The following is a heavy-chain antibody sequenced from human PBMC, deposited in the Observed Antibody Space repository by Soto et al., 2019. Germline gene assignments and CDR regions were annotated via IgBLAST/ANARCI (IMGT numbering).Heavy chain of an antibody. D-gene: IGHD3-22*01. CDR3: AKAPTDSSGYLKIDWFDP. CDR1: CFTFEAYA. CDR2: ISWNSGSI. V-gene: IGHV3-9*01. J-gene: IGHJ5*02. Sequence: GGSLRLSWAASCFTFEAYAMHWVPRLPCKGLEWVSGISWNSGSIGYADSVKGRFTISRDNAKNSLYLQMNSLRAEDTALYYCAKAPTDSSGYLKIDWFDPWGQGTLVTVSS.